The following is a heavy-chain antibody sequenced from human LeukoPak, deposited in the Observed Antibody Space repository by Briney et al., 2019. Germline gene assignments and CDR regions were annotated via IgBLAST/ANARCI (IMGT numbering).Heavy chain of an antibody. CDR1: GGSFSGYY. J-gene: IGHJ4*02. V-gene: IGHV4-34*01. D-gene: IGHD2-15*01. CDR3: ASVADCSGGSCYSSFDY. CDR2: INHSGST. Sequence: SETLSLTCAVYGGSFSGYYWSWIRQPPGEGLEWIGEINHSGSTNYNPSLKSRVTISVDTSKNQFSLKLSSVTAADTAVYYCASVADCSGGSCYSSFDYWGQGTLVTVSS.